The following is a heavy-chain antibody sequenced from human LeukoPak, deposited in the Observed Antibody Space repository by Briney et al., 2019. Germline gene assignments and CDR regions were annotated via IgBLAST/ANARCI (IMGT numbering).Heavy chain of an antibody. J-gene: IGHJ4*02. V-gene: IGHV1-2*02. CDR3: ARDNAILRYSSGWPHGY. CDR1: GYTFTSYD. CDR2: INPNSGGT. Sequence: ASVKVSCKASGYTFTSYDFNWVRQATGQGLEWMGWINPNSGGTNYAQKFQGRVTMTTDTSTSTAYMELRSLRSDDTAVYYCARDNAILRYSSGWPHGYWGQGTLVTVSS. D-gene: IGHD6-19*01.